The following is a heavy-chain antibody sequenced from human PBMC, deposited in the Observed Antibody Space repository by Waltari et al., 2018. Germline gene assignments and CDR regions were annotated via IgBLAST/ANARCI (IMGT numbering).Heavy chain of an antibody. CDR2: ISDXGSNK. Sequence: VQLVXSGXGVVQHGRSLRHXCAATRFTFSSYGMHWVRQAPGKXLEWVXVISDXGSNKYYADSXKGRFTISRDKSKNTLYXQMNSLRAXDTAVXYGANIRDDDAXWGQGTLVTVSS. CDR1: RFTFSSYG. CDR3: ANIRDDDAX. J-gene: IGHJ4*02. V-gene: IGHV3-30*18. D-gene: IGHD3-16*01.